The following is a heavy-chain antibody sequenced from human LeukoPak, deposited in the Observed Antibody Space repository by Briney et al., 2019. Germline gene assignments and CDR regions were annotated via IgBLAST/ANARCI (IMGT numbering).Heavy chain of an antibody. CDR3: ARDRESGAWYTPGYFDF. D-gene: IGHD2-8*02. CDR1: GFIFSDYS. Sequence: GGSLRLSCAASGFIFSDYSMNWVRQAPGKGLEWVSSISSSSSYKYYADSVRGRFTISRDNSKNTLYLQMNSLRPEDTAVYYCARDRESGAWYTPGYFDFWGQGTLVTVSS. CDR2: ISSSSSYK. J-gene: IGHJ4*02. V-gene: IGHV3-21*01.